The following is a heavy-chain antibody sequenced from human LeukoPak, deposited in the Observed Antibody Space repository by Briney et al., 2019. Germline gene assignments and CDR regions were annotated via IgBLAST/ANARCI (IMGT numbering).Heavy chain of an antibody. Sequence: GRSLRLSCAGSGFTFNSYGMHWVRQAPGKGLEWVSAISGSGGSTYYADSVKGRFIISRDNSKNTLYLQMNSLRAEDTAVYYCTRGTGTTPRAVPFDYWGQGTLVTVSS. CDR3: TRGTGTTPRAVPFDY. J-gene: IGHJ4*02. D-gene: IGHD1-1*01. V-gene: IGHV3-23*01. CDR1: GFTFNSYG. CDR2: ISGSGGST.